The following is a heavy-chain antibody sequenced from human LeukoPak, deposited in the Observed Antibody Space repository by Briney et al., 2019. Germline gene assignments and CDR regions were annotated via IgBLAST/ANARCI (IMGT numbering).Heavy chain of an antibody. D-gene: IGHD3-3*01. J-gene: IGHJ4*02. V-gene: IGHV4-34*01. CDR1: GFTFSSYA. Sequence: GSLRLSCAASGFTFSSYAMSWIRQPPGKGLEWIGEINHSGSTNYNPSLKSRVTISVDTSKNQFSLKLSSVTAADTAVYYCARGYYDFWSGYRPHSGPFDYWGQGTLVTVSS. CDR3: ARGYYDFWSGYRPHSGPFDY. CDR2: INHSGST.